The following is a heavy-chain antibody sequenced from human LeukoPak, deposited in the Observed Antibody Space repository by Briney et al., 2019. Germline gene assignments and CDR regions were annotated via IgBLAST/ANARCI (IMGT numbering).Heavy chain of an antibody. D-gene: IGHD2-15*01. Sequence: GGSLRLSCAASGFTFDDYGMSWVRQAPGKGLEWVSGINWNGGSTGYADSVKGRFTISRDNAKNSLYLQMNSLRAEDTAVYYCARLWSTYCSGGSCPHQPNYWGQGTLATVSS. CDR1: GFTFDDYG. J-gene: IGHJ4*02. CDR3: ARLWSTYCSGGSCPHQPNY. CDR2: INWNGGST. V-gene: IGHV3-20*04.